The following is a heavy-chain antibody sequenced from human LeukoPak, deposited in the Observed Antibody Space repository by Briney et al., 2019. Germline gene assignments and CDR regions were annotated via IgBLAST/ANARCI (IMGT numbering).Heavy chain of an antibody. D-gene: IGHD6-19*01. CDR2: INPNSGGT. V-gene: IGHV1-2*06. CDR1: GYTFTGYY. J-gene: IGHJ4*02. Sequence: GASVKVSCKASGYTFTGYYMHWVRQAPGQGLEWMGRINPNSGGTNYAQEFQGRVTMTRDTSISTAYMELSRLRSDDTAVYYCARIAVAGTRLTDDYWGRGTLVTVSS. CDR3: ARIAVAGTRLTDDY.